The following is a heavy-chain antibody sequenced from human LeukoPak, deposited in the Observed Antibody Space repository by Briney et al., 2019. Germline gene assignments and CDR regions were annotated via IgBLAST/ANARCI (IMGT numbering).Heavy chain of an antibody. CDR3: ARDFEFGDENDC. J-gene: IGHJ4*02. V-gene: IGHV3-7*03. CDR2: IKKDGSDK. CDR1: GFTFSSYW. Sequence: PGGSLRLSCAASGFTFSSYWMSWVRQAPGRGLEWVANIKKDGSDKFYVDSVKGRFTISRDNGKDSLYLQMNSLRVEDTAVYYCARDFEFGDENDCWGQGARVTVSS. D-gene: IGHD4-17*01.